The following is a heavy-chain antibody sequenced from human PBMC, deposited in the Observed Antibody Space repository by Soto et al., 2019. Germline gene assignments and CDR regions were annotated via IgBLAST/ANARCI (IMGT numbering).Heavy chain of an antibody. J-gene: IGHJ5*01. CDR3: VRLIGNSWLDS. CDR2: INPSGGST. CDR1: GYTFTSYY. V-gene: IGHV1-46*01. Sequence: ASVKVSCKASGYTFTSYYMHWVRQAPGQGLEWVGVINPSGGSTSYARNFQGRVTINPDTSNNQLSLQLNSVTPDDTAVYYCVRLIGNSWLDSWGQGTLVTVSS. D-gene: IGHD2-8*01.